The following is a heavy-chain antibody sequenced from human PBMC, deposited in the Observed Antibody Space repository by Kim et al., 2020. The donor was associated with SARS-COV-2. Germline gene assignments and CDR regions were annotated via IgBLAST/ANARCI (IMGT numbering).Heavy chain of an antibody. V-gene: IGHV5-51*01. Sequence: PSFQGQVTISADKSISTAYLQWSSLKASDTAMYYCARRIGLTSYYGMDVWGQGTTVTVSS. D-gene: IGHD7-27*01. CDR3: ARRIGLTSYYGMDV. J-gene: IGHJ6*02.